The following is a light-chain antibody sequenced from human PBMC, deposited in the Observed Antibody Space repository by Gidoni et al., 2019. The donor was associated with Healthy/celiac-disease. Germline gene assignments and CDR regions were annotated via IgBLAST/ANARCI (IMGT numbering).Light chain of an antibody. V-gene: IGLV2-11*01. CDR3: CSYAGSYTSRV. Sequence: QSALTQPRSVSGSPGQSVTLSCTGTSRYVVGSNSVSWYPQHPGKAPKLMIYDVSKRPSGVPDRFSGSKSGNTASLTITGLQAEDEADYYCCSYAGSYTSRVFGGGTKLTVL. CDR2: DVS. J-gene: IGLJ2*01. CDR1: SRYVVGSNS.